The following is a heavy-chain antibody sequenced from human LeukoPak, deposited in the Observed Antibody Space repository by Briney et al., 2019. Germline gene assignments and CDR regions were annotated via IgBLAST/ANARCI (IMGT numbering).Heavy chain of an antibody. CDR1: GGTFSSYA. Sequence: GASVKVSCTASGGTFSSYAISWVRQAPGQGLEWMGGIIPIFGTANYAQKFQGRVMITADESTSTAYMELSSLRSEDTAVYYCARDDYCTNGVCYSFMDVWGQGTTVTVSS. CDR2: IIPIFGTA. V-gene: IGHV1-69*13. D-gene: IGHD2-8*01. CDR3: ARDDYCTNGVCYSFMDV. J-gene: IGHJ6*02.